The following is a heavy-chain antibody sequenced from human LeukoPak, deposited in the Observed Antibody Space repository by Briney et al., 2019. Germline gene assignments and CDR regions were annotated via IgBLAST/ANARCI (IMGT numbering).Heavy chain of an antibody. CDR3: ARGYCSSTSCYMDV. D-gene: IGHD2-2*01. CDR2: INAGNGII. J-gene: IGHJ6*02. CDR1: GHTSTTYA. Sequence: GASVKVSCKASGHTSTTYAIHWVRQAPGQGLEWMGWINAGNGIIKYSQKFQGRVTITGDTSASTAYMELSSLRSEDTAVYYCARGYCSSTSCYMDVWGQGTTVT. V-gene: IGHV1-3*01.